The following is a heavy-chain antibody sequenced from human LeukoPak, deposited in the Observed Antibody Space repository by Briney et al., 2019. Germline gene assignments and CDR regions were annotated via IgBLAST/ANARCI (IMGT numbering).Heavy chain of an antibody. CDR3: ARRDYSNYVVAGFDY. CDR2: IYPGDSDT. Sequence: GESLKIFCKGSGYSFTSYWIGWVRQMPGKGLEWMGIIYPGDSDTRYSPSFQGQVTISADKSISTAYLQWSSLKASDTAMYYCARRDYSNYVVAGFDYWGQGTLVTVSS. D-gene: IGHD4-11*01. CDR1: GYSFTSYW. V-gene: IGHV5-51*01. J-gene: IGHJ4*02.